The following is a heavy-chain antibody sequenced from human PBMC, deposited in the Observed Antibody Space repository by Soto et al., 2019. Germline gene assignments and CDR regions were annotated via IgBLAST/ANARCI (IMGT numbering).Heavy chain of an antibody. CDR2: IKQDGSEK. CDR3: ARVYGSGSLSGY. V-gene: IGHV3-7*01. CDR1: GFTFSSYW. D-gene: IGHD3-10*01. J-gene: IGHJ4*02. Sequence: EVQLVESGGGLVQPGGSLRLSCAASGFTFSSYWMSWVRQAPGKGLEWVANIKQDGSEKYNVDFVKGRFTISRDNAKNSLYLQMNSLRVEDTAVYYCARVYGSGSLSGYWGQGTLVTVSS.